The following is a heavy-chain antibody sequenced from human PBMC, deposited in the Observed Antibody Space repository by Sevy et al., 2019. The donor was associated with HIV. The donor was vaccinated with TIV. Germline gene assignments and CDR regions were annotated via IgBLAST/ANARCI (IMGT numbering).Heavy chain of an antibody. Sequence: SETLSLTCTVSGGSISSYYWSWIRQPPGKGLEWIGYIYYSGSTNYNPSLKSRVTISVDTSKNQFSLKLSSVTAADTAVYYCARGGGSSWSPLYYYYYYMDVWGKGTTVTVSS. V-gene: IGHV4-59*01. CDR1: GGSISSYY. CDR2: IYYSGST. CDR3: ARGGGSSWSPLYYYYYYMDV. D-gene: IGHD6-6*01. J-gene: IGHJ6*03.